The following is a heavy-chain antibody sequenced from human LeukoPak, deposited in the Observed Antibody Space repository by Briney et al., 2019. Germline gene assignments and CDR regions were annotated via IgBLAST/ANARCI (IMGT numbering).Heavy chain of an antibody. Sequence: PSQTLSLTCTVSGGSINSDGYYWSWIRQPPGKGLEWIGYIYYSGSAYYNPSLKSRITISVDTSKNQFSLKLSSVAAADTAVYYCARDYGDYFDYWGQGTLVTVSS. CDR2: IYYSGSA. CDR3: ARDYGDYFDY. CDR1: GGSINSDGYY. V-gene: IGHV4-30-4*01. D-gene: IGHD4-17*01. J-gene: IGHJ4*02.